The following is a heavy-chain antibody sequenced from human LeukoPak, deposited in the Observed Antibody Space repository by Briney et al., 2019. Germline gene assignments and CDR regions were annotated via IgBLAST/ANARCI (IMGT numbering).Heavy chain of an antibody. CDR3: VRGNQVYGDHSLDS. Sequence: PGGSLRLSCAASGFTFSTQAMTWIRQAPGRGLEWVSAVSGSTDNTYYADSVKGRFTISEDNSKKTLYLEMSGLKTEDTAIYYCVRGNQVYGDHSLDSWGQGTLVIVSS. V-gene: IGHV3-23*01. D-gene: IGHD2-21*02. J-gene: IGHJ4*02. CDR2: VSGSTDNT. CDR1: GFTFSTQA.